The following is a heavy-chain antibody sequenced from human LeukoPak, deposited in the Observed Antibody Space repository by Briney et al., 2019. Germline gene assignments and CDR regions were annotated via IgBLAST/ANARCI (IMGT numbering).Heavy chain of an antibody. J-gene: IGHJ4*02. CDR3: TTDVVWDFGSGPTAYYFDY. V-gene: IGHV3-15*01. D-gene: IGHD3-3*01. CDR1: GFTFSNAW. Sequence: GGSLRLSCAASGFTFSNAWMSWVRQAPGKGLEWVGRIKSKTDGGTTDYAAPVKGRFTISRDDSKNTLYLQMNSLKTEDTAVYYCTTDVVWDFGSGPTAYYFDYWGQGTLVTVSS. CDR2: IKSKTDGGTT.